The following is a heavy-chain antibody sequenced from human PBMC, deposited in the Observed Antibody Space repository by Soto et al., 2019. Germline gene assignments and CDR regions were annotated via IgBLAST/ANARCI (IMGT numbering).Heavy chain of an antibody. V-gene: IGHV3-23*01. CDR2: ISGSGGST. J-gene: IGHJ3*02. Sequence: GGSLRLSCAASGFTFSSYAMSWVRRAPGKGLEWVSAISGSGGSTYYADSVKGRFTISRDNSKNTLYLQMNSLRAEDTAEYYCAKDARYGGYARVFDIWGKGTMVTVSS. D-gene: IGHD5-12*01. CDR1: GFTFSSYA. CDR3: AKDARYGGYARVFDI.